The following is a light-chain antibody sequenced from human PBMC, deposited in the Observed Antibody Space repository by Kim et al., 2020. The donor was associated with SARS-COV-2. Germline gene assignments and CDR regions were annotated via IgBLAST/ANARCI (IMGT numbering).Light chain of an antibody. CDR2: NDS. CDR1: SSNIGAGYD. CDR3: QSYDSSLSGV. V-gene: IGLV1-40*01. J-gene: IGLJ3*02. Sequence: QSVLTQPPSVSGAPGQRVTISCTGDSSNIGAGYDVHWYQHLPGTAPKLLIYNDSNRPSGVPDRFSGSKSVTSASLAITGLQAEDEAVYYCQSYDSSLSGVFGGGTKVTVL.